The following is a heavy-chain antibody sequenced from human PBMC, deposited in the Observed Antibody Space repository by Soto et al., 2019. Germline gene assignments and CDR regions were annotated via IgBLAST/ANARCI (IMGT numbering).Heavy chain of an antibody. CDR1: GYTFTNYH. CDR2: INPSDGST. V-gene: IGHV1-46*01. Sequence: ASVKVSCKASGYTFTNYHIHWVRQAPGQGPEYMGIINPSDGSTTYPQKFQGRVTMTGDTSTSTVYMELSSLRSDDTAVYYCARDGPSGSYNLDYWGQGTLVTVYS. D-gene: IGHD1-26*01. CDR3: ARDGPSGSYNLDY. J-gene: IGHJ4*02.